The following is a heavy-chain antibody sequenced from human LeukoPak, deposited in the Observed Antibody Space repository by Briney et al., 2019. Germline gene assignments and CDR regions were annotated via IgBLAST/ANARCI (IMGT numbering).Heavy chain of an antibody. V-gene: IGHV1-18*01. D-gene: IGHD6-19*01. CDR2: ISAYNGHT. Sequence: ASVKVSCKASGSTFTSYDISWVRQAPGQGLEWMGWISAYNGHTNYAQKLQGRVTMTTDTSTSTAYMELRSLTSDDTAVYYCARDLYSSGWPFDYWGQGTLVTVSS. CDR3: ARDLYSSGWPFDY. CDR1: GSTFTSYD. J-gene: IGHJ4*02.